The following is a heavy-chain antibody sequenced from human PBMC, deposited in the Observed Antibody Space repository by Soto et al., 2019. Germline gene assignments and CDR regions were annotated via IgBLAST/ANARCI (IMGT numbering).Heavy chain of an antibody. CDR3: AHSAYSYGRNWYFDL. CDR1: GFSLSTSGVG. Sequence: QITLKESGPTLVKPTQTLTLTCTFSGFSLSTSGVGVGWIRQPPGKAPEWLALIYWNDDKRYSPSLKSRLTITKDTSKNQVVLTMTNMDPVDTATYYCAHSAYSYGRNWYFDLWGRGTLVTVSS. D-gene: IGHD5-18*01. V-gene: IGHV2-5*01. CDR2: IYWNDDK. J-gene: IGHJ2*01.